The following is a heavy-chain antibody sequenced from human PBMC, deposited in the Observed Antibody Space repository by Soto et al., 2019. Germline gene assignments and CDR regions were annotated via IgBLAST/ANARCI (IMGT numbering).Heavy chain of an antibody. CDR1: GFNFNIHA. Sequence: GGSLRLSCAAPGFNFNIHALHWIRQAPGEGLEWVAVMSPGGNSQYYADSVKGRFTISRDTSKSTLYLQMTSLRPEDTAVYYCASGAAFYYDTSRYWGQGTLVTVSS. D-gene: IGHD3-22*01. CDR3: ASGAAFYYDTSRY. J-gene: IGHJ4*02. V-gene: IGHV3-30-3*01. CDR2: MSPGGNSQ.